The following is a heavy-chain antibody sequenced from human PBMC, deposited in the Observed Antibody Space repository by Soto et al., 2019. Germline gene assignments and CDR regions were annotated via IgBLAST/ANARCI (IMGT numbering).Heavy chain of an antibody. J-gene: IGHJ6*02. V-gene: IGHV5-10-1*01. CDR1: GYSFTSYW. CDR3: ASYSSSSGYYYYGMDV. CDR2: IDPSDSYT. D-gene: IGHD6-6*01. Sequence: GESLKISCKGSGYSFTSYWISWVRQMPGKGLEWMGRIDPSDSYTNYSPSFQGHVTISADESISTAYLQWSSLKASDTAMYYCASYSSSSGYYYYGMDVWGQGTTVTVSS.